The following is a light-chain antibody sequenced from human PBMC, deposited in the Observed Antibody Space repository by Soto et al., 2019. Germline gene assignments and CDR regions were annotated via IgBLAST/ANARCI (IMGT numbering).Light chain of an antibody. CDR1: SSDVGGYKD. V-gene: IGLV2-14*01. CDR3: SSYTSSSTLL. CDR2: EVS. Sequence: QSALTQPASVSGSAGQSITISCTGTSSDVGGYKDVSWYQQHPGRAPKLMIYEVSNRPSGVSNRFSGSKSGNTASLTISGLQAEDEADYYCSSYTSSSTLLFGTGTKLTVL. J-gene: IGLJ1*01.